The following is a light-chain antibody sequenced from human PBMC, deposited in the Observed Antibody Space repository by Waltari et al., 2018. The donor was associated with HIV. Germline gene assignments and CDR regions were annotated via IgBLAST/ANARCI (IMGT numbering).Light chain of an antibody. V-gene: IGLV1-40*01. CDR2: DNN. Sequence: QSVVTQPPSVSGAPGQRITISCSRSSSNLGAGYDVPWYQQLPGTAPKVIIYDNNKRPSGVPDRFSGSKSGTSASLAITGLQAEDEAEYYCQSYDTSLSAVVFGGGTTLTVL. CDR1: SSNLGAGYD. J-gene: IGLJ3*02. CDR3: QSYDTSLSAVV.